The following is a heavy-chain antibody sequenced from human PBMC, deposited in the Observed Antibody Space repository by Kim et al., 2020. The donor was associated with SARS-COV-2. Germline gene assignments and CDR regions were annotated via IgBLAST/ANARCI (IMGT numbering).Heavy chain of an antibody. V-gene: IGHV3-53*01. CDR2: IYSGGST. D-gene: IGHD3-10*01. CDR3: ARDREWFGEMGMDY. Sequence: GGSLRLSCAASGFTVSSNYMSWVRQAPGKGLEWVSVIYSGGSTYYADSVKGRFTISRDNSKNTLYLQMNSLRAEDTAVYYCARDREWFGEMGMDYWGQGTLVTVSS. CDR1: GFTVSSNY. J-gene: IGHJ4*02.